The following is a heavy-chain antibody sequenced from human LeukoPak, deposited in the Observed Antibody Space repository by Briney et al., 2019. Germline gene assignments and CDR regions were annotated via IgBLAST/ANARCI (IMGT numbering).Heavy chain of an antibody. CDR2: ISGSGGST. V-gene: IGHV3-23*01. CDR3: AKAPKVFGVVITRYFDY. Sequence: GGSLRLSCAASGFTFSSYAMSWVRQAPGKGLEWVSAISGSGGSTYYADSVKGRFTISRDNSKNTLYLQMNSLRAEDTAVYYCAKAPKVFGVVITRYFDYWGQGTLVTVSS. D-gene: IGHD3-3*01. CDR1: GFTFSSYA. J-gene: IGHJ4*02.